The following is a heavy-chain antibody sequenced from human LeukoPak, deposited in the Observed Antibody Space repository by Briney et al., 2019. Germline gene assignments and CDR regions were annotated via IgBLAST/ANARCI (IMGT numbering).Heavy chain of an antibody. CDR2: ISWNSHTI. J-gene: IGHJ4*02. D-gene: IGHD1-26*01. CDR3: ARDQGGSYGIALGY. Sequence: GGSLRLSCEASGFTFDDYAMHWVRQVPGKGLEWVSLISWNSHTIYYADSVKGRFSISRDNAKNSLYLQMNSLRTEDTAVYYCARDQGGSYGIALGYWGQGTLVTVSS. CDR1: GFTFDDYA. V-gene: IGHV3-9*01.